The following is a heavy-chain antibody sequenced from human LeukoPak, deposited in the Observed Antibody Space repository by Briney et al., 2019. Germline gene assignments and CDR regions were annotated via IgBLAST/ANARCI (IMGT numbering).Heavy chain of an antibody. V-gene: IGHV3-7*03. CDR2: IKQDGSEK. CDR3: AKGGNVVVTAILWGNYYYYMDV. D-gene: IGHD2-21*02. Sequence: GGSLRLSCAASGFMLSSYWMSWVRQAPGKGLEWVANIKQDGSEKYYVDSVKGRFTISRDNAKNSLFLQMNSLRAEDTAVYYCAKGGNVVVTAILWGNYYYYMDVWGKGTTVTISS. J-gene: IGHJ6*03. CDR1: GFMLSSYW.